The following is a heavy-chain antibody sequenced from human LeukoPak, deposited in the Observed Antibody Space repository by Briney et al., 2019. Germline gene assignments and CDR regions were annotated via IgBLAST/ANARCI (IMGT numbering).Heavy chain of an antibody. J-gene: IGHJ5*02. V-gene: IGHV3-15*01. D-gene: IGHD6-13*01. CDR2: IKSKAAGGTT. CDR1: GFTFSNAL. Sequence: GGSLRLSCAASGFTFSNALMNWVRQAPGKWLEWVRPIKSKAAGGTTDYAAPVKGRFTISRDDSKDTLYLQMNSLRAEDTAVYYCARDLAAAGTWFDPWGQGTLVTVSS. CDR3: ARDLAAAGTWFDP.